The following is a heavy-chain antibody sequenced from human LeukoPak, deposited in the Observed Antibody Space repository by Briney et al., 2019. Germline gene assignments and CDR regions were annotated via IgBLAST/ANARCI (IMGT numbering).Heavy chain of an antibody. J-gene: IGHJ3*02. V-gene: IGHV4-59*01. CDR1: GGSLSSYY. Sequence: SEALSLTCTVSGGSLSSYYWSWIRQPPGEGLEWIGYINYRSSTNYNPSRKSRLTISVGTSKTQYSLKMGSVTAADAAVYYCAKAGGHYDAFDMWGQGTMVPVSS. CDR2: INYRSST. CDR3: AKAGGHYDAFDM. D-gene: IGHD1-14*01.